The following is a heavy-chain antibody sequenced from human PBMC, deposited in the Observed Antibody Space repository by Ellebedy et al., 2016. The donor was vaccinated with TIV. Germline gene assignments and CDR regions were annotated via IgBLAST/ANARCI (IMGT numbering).Heavy chain of an antibody. Sequence: GESLKISGAASGFTFSTYTMNWVRQAPGKGLEWVSSISSSSSYIYYADSVKGRFTISRDNAKNSLYLQMNSLRAEDTALYYCAKDKRRRPYYDSSGLDYWGQGTLVTVSS. CDR1: GFTFSTYT. V-gene: IGHV3-21*04. J-gene: IGHJ4*02. D-gene: IGHD3-22*01. CDR3: AKDKRRRPYYDSSGLDY. CDR2: ISSSSSYI.